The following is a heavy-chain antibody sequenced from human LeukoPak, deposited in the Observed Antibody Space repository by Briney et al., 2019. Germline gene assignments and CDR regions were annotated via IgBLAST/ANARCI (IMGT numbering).Heavy chain of an antibody. J-gene: IGHJ4*02. CDR2: ISASGGST. V-gene: IGHV3-23*01. D-gene: IGHD3-10*01. CDR3: AKNMVRGVIMSSSFDY. CDR1: GFTFSSYG. Sequence: GGSLRLSCAASGFTFSSYGLSWVRQAPGKGLGWVSAISASGGSTYYADSVKGRFTISRDNSKNPLYLQMNSLRAEDTAVYYCAKNMVRGVIMSSSFDYWGQGTLVTVSS.